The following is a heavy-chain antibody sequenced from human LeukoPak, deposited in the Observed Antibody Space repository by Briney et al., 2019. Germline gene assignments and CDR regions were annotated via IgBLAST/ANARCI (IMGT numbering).Heavy chain of an antibody. CDR2: ISSSSGYI. D-gene: IGHD3-22*01. CDR3: ARDLGQYYDTSDNWFDP. V-gene: IGHV3-21*01. J-gene: IGHJ5*02. CDR1: GFTFNSYS. Sequence: PGGSLRLSCAASGFTFNSYSMNWVRQAPGKGLEWVSSISSSSGYIYYADSVKGRFTISRDNAKNTLNLQMNSLRAEDTAVYYCARDLGQYYDTSDNWFDPWGQGTLVTVSS.